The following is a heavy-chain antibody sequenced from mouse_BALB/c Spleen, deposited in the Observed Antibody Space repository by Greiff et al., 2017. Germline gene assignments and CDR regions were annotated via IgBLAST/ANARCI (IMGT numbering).Heavy chain of an antibody. Sequence: DVKLQESGPGLVKPSQSLSLTCSVTGYSITSGYYWNWIRQFPGNKLEWMGYISYDGSNNYNPSLKNRISITRDTSKNQFFLKLNSVTTEDTATYYCASYTTVVEGAMDYWGQGTSVTVSS. CDR1: GYSITSGYY. D-gene: IGHD1-1*01. J-gene: IGHJ4*01. CDR2: ISYDGSN. V-gene: IGHV3-6*02. CDR3: ASYTTVVEGAMDY.